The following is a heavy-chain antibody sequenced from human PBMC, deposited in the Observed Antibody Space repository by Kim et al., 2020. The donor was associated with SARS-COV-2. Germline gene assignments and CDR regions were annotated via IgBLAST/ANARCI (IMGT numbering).Heavy chain of an antibody. J-gene: IGHJ5*02. D-gene: IGHD1-26*01. CDR3: ARDSGSYGGVYNWFDP. V-gene: IGHV1-69*13. CDR2: IIPIFGTA. CDR1: GGTFSSYA. Sequence: SVKVSCKASGGTFSSYAISWVRQAPGQGLEWMGGIIPIFGTANYAQKFQGRVTITADESTSTAYMELSSLRSEDTAVYYCARDSGSYGGVYNWFDPWGQGTLVTVSS.